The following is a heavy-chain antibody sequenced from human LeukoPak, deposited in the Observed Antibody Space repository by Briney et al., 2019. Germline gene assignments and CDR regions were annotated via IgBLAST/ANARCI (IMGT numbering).Heavy chain of an antibody. D-gene: IGHD3-22*01. CDR3: ARTTYYYDSSGYWPHDY. V-gene: IGHV1-18*04. Sequence: ASVKVSCKAFGYTFTGYYMHWVRQAPGQGLEWMGWISAYNGNTNYAQKLQGRVTMTTDTSTSTAYMELRSLRSDDTAVYYCARTTYYYDSSGYWPHDYWGQGTLVTVSS. J-gene: IGHJ4*02. CDR1: GYTFTGYY. CDR2: ISAYNGNT.